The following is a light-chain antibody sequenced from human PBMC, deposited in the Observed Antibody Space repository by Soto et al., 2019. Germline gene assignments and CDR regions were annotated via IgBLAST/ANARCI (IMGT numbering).Light chain of an antibody. CDR3: SSFTTSKTWV. CDR2: EVS. CDR1: SSDVGAYDY. V-gene: IGLV2-14*01. Sequence: QSALTQPASVSGSPGQSITISCTGTSSDVGAYDYVSWYQQHPGKAPKFMLYEVSNRPSGLSDRFSGSKSGNTASLTISGLQAEDEAYYYCSSFTTSKTWVFGGGTQLTVL. J-gene: IGLJ3*02.